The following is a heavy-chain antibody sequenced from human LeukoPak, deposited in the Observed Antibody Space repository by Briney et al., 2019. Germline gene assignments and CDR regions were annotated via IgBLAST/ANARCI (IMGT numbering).Heavy chain of an antibody. Sequence: GASVKVSCKASGYTFTGYYMHWVRQAPGQGLEWMGWINPNSGGTNYAQKFQGRVTMTRDTSIGTAYMELSRLRSDDTAVYYCARVSPGVRGVMGIPNYAFDIWGQGTMVTVSS. CDR2: INPNSGGT. J-gene: IGHJ3*02. V-gene: IGHV1-2*02. D-gene: IGHD3-10*01. CDR3: ARVSPGVRGVMGIPNYAFDI. CDR1: GYTFTGYY.